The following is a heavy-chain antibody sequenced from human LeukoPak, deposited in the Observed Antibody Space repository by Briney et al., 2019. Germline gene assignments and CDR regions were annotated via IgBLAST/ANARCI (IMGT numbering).Heavy chain of an antibody. D-gene: IGHD3-9*01. CDR1: GFNLSSYT. CDR2: ISSSGSTI. V-gene: IGHV3-48*04. Sequence: GGSLRLSCAASGFNLSSYTMNWVRQAPGKGLEWVSYISSSGSTIYYADSVKGRFTISRDNAKNSLYLQMNSLRAEDTAVYYCARDYDILTGHLYWGQGTLVTVSS. CDR3: ARDYDILTGHLY. J-gene: IGHJ4*02.